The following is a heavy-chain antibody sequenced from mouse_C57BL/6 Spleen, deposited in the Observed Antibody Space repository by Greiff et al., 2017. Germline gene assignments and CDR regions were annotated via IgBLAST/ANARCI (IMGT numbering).Heavy chain of an antibody. Sequence: EVQLQQSGPELVKPGASVKISCKASGYTFTDYYMNWVKQSPGKSLEWIGDINPNNGGTSYNQKFKGKATLTVDKSSSTAYMELRSLTSEDSAVYYCARSWLRRGDYYAMDYWGQGTSVTVSS. CDR2: INPNNGGT. CDR3: ARSWLRRGDYYAMDY. CDR1: GYTFTDYY. D-gene: IGHD2-2*01. V-gene: IGHV1-26*01. J-gene: IGHJ4*01.